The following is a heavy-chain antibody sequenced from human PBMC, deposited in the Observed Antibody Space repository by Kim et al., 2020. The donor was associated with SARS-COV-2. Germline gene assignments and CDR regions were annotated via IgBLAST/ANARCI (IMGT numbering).Heavy chain of an antibody. CDR3: AKNGILARGRWYFGL. V-gene: IGHV3-23*01. Sequence: GGSLRLSCAASGFTFSSFAMTWVRQAPGKGLEWVSLISDSGGDTFYADSVKGRFTISRDNSKNTLYLQMNSLRAEDTAVYYCAKNGILARGRWYFGLGGRGTLVADSS. CDR2: ISDSGGDT. CDR1: GFTFSSFA. J-gene: IGHJ2*01. D-gene: IGHD2-8*01.